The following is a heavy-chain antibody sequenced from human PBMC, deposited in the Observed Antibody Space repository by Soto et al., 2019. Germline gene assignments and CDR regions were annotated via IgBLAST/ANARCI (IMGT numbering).Heavy chain of an antibody. J-gene: IGHJ4*02. V-gene: IGHV4-39*01. CDR3: ARLVVVVVAATQDFDY. CDR1: GGSISSSSYY. Sequence: QLQLQESGPGLVKPSETLSLTCTVSGGSISSSSYYWGWIRQPPGKGLEWIGSIYYSGSTYYNPSLKSRVTISVDTSKNQFSLKLSSVTAADTAVFYCARLVVVVVAATQDFDYWGQGTLVTVSS. CDR2: IYYSGST. D-gene: IGHD2-15*01.